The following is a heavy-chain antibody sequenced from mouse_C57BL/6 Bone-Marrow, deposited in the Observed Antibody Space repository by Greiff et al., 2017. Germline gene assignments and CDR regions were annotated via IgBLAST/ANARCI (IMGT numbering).Heavy chain of an antibody. CDR1: GYTFTSYD. V-gene: IGHV1-85*01. D-gene: IGHD2-5*01. J-gene: IGHJ2*01. CDR2: IYPRDGST. CDR3: AREGSIVTFDY. Sequence: QVQLKESGPELVKPGASVKLSCKASGYTFTSYDINWVKQRPGQGLEWIGWIYPRDGSTKYNEKFKSKATLTVDTSSSTAYMELHSLTAEDSAVYFFAREGSIVTFDYWGQGTTLTVSS.